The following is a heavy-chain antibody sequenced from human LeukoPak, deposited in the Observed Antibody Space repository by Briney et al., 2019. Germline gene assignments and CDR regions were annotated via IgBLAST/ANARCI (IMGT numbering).Heavy chain of an antibody. J-gene: IGHJ4*02. D-gene: IGHD5-18*01. V-gene: IGHV3-23*01. CDR3: AKGAASRGYTYVAN. CDR1: AFTFRSYA. CDR2: ISGSGGST. Sequence: GGSLRLSCAASAFTFRSYAMIWVRQAPGKGLEWVSGISGSGGSTYYSDSAKGRFTISRDNSNHSLYLQMNSLRAEDTAGYYCAKGAASRGYTYVANWGQGTLVTASS.